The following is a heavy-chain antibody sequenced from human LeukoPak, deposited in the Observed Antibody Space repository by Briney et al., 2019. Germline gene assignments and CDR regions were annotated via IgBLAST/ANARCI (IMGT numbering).Heavy chain of an antibody. V-gene: IGHV3-7*01. Sequence: GGSLRLSCEASGFSFSAAWMTWVRQAPGKGLEWVATIKNDGSDKYYVDSVKGRFTLSRDNAKNSVYLQMNSLRAEDTAVYYCARAPARYGSYYADYWGQGTLVTVSS. CDR1: GFSFSAAW. CDR2: IKNDGSDK. D-gene: IGHD1-26*01. J-gene: IGHJ4*02. CDR3: ARAPARYGSYYADY.